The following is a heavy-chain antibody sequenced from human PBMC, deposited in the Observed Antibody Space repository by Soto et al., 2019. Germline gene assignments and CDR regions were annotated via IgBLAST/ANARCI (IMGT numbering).Heavy chain of an antibody. CDR2: IYYSGST. CDR1: GGSISSGDYY. V-gene: IGHV4-30-4*01. Sequence: PSETLSLTCTVSGGSISSGDYYWSWIRQPPGKGLEWIGYIYYSGSTYYNPSLKSRVTISVDTSKNQFSLKLSSVTDADTAVYYCARENKYYDFWSGQYPDAFDIWGQGTMVTVSS. CDR3: ARENKYYDFWSGQYPDAFDI. D-gene: IGHD3-3*01. J-gene: IGHJ3*02.